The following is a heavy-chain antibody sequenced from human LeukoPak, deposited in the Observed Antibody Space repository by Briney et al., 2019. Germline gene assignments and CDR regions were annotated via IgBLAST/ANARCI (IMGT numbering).Heavy chain of an antibody. CDR1: GFTFRSYW. J-gene: IGHJ4*02. Sequence: TGGSLRLSCAASGFTFRSYWMSWVRQAPGKGLEWVANINQGGSEQYYMDSVKGRFTISRDDAKNSLYVQMNSLRDEDTAVYYCAGVEYSGWNLEYWGQGTLVTVSS. CDR2: INQGGSEQ. V-gene: IGHV3-7*01. D-gene: IGHD5-12*01. CDR3: AGVEYSGWNLEY.